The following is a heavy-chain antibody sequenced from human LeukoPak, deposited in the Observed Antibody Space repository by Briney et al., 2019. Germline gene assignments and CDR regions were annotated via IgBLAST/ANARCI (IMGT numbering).Heavy chain of an antibody. D-gene: IGHD3-3*01. J-gene: IGHJ5*02. CDR1: GGSISSYY. CDR2: IYYSGST. Sequence: SETLSLTCTVSGGSISSYYWSWIRQPPGKGLEWIGYIYYSGSTNYNPSLKSRVTISVDTSKNQFSLKLSSVTAADTAVYYCARVRYYDFWSGYYSYNWFDPWGQGTLVTVSS. V-gene: IGHV4-59*01. CDR3: ARVRYYDFWSGYYSYNWFDP.